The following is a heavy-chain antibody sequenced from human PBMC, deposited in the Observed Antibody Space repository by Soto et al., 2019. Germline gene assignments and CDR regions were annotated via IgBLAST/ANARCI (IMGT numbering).Heavy chain of an antibody. V-gene: IGHV1-18*01. Sequence: QVQLVQSGAEVKKPGASVKVSCKASGYTFTSYGISWVRQAPGQGLEWMGWISAYNGNTNYAQKFQGRVTMTTDTSTSTAYMELRSLRSADTAVYYCARVVGDYVWGSYLPYYFDYWGQGTLVTVSS. CDR2: ISAYNGNT. J-gene: IGHJ4*02. D-gene: IGHD3-16*02. CDR1: GYTFTSYG. CDR3: ARVVGDYVWGSYLPYYFDY.